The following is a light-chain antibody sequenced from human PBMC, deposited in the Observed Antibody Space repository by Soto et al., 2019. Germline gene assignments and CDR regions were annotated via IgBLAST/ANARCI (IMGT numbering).Light chain of an antibody. CDR3: SSYVSSRTYV. Sequence: QSALTQPASVSGSPGQSITISCSGTSSNIGGYNIVSWYQQHPGKAPKVIIYEGVKRPSGVSDRFSGSKSGNTASLTISGLQAEDEADYYCSSYVSSRTYVFGTGTKVTVL. V-gene: IGLV2-14*02. CDR1: SSNIGGYNI. CDR2: EGV. J-gene: IGLJ1*01.